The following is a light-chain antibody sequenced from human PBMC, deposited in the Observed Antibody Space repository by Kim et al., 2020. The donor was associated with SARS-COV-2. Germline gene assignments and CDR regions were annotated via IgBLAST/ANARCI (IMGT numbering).Light chain of an antibody. CDR1: SSNIGAGYD. J-gene: IGLJ3*02. CDR2: GNS. CDR3: QSYDSSLSGWV. V-gene: IGLV1-40*01. Sequence: QRVPISCTGSSSNIGAGYDVHWYQQLPGTAPKLLIYGNSNRPSGVPDRFSGSKSGTSASLAITGLQAEDEADYYCQSYDSSLSGWVFGGGTKLTVL.